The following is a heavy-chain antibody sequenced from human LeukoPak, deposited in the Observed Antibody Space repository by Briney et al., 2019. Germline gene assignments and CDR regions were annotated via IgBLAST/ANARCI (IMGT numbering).Heavy chain of an antibody. D-gene: IGHD2-2*01. V-gene: IGHV4-34*01. Sequence: SETLSLTCAVYGESFSAYSWNWIRQSPGKGLEWIGEINHSGSTNYNPSLKSRVTIPVDTSKNQTSKRQFSLKLNSVTAADTAVYYCTRERSTPGINWFDPWGQGTLVTVSS. CDR3: TRERSTPGINWFDP. CDR1: GESFSAYS. J-gene: IGHJ5*02. CDR2: INHSGST.